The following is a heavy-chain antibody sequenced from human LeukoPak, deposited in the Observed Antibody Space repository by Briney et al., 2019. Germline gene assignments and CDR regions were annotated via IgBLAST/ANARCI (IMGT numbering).Heavy chain of an antibody. CDR2: INWNGGNT. CDR3: ARDRGWLQYIDY. J-gene: IGHJ4*02. Sequence: GESLRLSCAASGFTFGDYGMSWVRQAPEKGLEWVSSINWNGGNTAYADSVKGRFTISRDTAKDSLYLQLNSLRAEDTALYYCARDRGWLQYIDYWGQGTLVTVSS. V-gene: IGHV3-20*04. D-gene: IGHD5-24*01. CDR1: GFTFGDYG.